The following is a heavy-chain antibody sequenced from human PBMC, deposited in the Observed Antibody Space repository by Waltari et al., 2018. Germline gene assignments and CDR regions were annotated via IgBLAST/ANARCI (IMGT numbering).Heavy chain of an antibody. J-gene: IGHJ3*02. CDR1: GFTFSSYW. CDR3: ASGNSHAFDI. Sequence: EVQLVESGGGLIQPGGSLRLSCAASGFTFSSYWMHWVRQAPGKGLVWVARINSDGSSTSNADSVKGRFTNSRDNAKNTLYLQMNSLRAEDTAMYYCASGNSHAFDIWGQGTMVTVSS. CDR2: INSDGSST. V-gene: IGHV3-74*01. D-gene: IGHD1-7*01.